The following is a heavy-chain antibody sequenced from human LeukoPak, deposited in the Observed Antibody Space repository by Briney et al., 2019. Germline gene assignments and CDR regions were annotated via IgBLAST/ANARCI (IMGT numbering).Heavy chain of an antibody. V-gene: IGHV3-30*02. CDR3: AKGYSYGELGL. J-gene: IGHJ4*02. CDR1: GFTFSSYG. Sequence: GGSLRLSCAASGFTFSSYGMHWVRQAPGKGLEWVAFIRYDGNSKNHADSVKGRFTISRDDFKNTLYLQMSSLRAEDTAIYYRAKGYSYGELGLWGQGTLVTVSS. D-gene: IGHD5-18*01. CDR2: IRYDGNSK.